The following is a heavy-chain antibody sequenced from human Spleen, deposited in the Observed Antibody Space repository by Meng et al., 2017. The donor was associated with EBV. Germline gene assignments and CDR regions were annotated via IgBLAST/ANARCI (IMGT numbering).Heavy chain of an antibody. CDR1: GGSVLSGSHY. Sequence: QVEVQGSGPGLVTPSETLSLTCTVSGGSVLSGSHYWSWIRQPPGKGLEWIGHVYHSGSTMYNPSLKSRVNISVDTSRNQFSLRLSSVTAADTAVYYCARGVYYYDSSNYYYRFDPWGQGTLVTVSS. CDR2: VYHSGST. J-gene: IGHJ5*02. D-gene: IGHD3-22*01. V-gene: IGHV4-61*01. CDR3: ARGVYYYDSSNYYYRFDP.